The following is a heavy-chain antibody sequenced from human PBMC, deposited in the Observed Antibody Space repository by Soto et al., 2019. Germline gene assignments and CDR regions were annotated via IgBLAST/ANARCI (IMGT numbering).Heavy chain of an antibody. CDR1: GFTGDAYS. CDR2: ISSSSGSI. CDR3: ARDNDGAQFASTYNGL. D-gene: IGHD1-1*01. J-gene: IGHJ4*02. Sequence: GVSLRLSYAAAGFTGDAYSINRVSQATGKGLEWVSYISSSSGSIFYADSVRGRFTISRDNAKNSVFLHLNSLRAEDTAVYYCARDNDGAQFASTYNGLWGQGTLVTVSS. V-gene: IGHV3-48*01.